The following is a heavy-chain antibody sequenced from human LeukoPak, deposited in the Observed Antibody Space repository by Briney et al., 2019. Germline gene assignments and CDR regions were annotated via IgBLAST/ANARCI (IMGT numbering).Heavy chain of an antibody. D-gene: IGHD2-2*02. CDR2: INPNSGGT. CDR1: GYTFTGYY. V-gene: IGHV1-2*02. J-gene: IGHJ4*02. Sequence: GASVKVSCKASGYTFTGYYMHWVRQAPGQGLEWMGWINPNSGGTNYAQKFQGRVTMTRDTSISTAYMELSRLRSDDTAVYYCARDLREDCSSTSCYRALVGYWGQGTLVTVSS. CDR3: ARDLREDCSSTSCYRALVGY.